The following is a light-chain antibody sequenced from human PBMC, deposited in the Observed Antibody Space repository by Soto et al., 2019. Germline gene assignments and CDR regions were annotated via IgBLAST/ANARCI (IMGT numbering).Light chain of an antibody. CDR3: QQYGSSPTT. Sequence: IVLTQSPGTLSLSPGERASLSCRASHIVTSNYLAWYQQKPGQAPRLLFFGASIRATGIPDRFSGSGSGTDFTLTISRLEREDFAVYHCQQYGSSPTTFGQGTKVDIK. J-gene: IGKJ1*01. CDR1: HIVTSNY. CDR2: GAS. V-gene: IGKV3-20*01.